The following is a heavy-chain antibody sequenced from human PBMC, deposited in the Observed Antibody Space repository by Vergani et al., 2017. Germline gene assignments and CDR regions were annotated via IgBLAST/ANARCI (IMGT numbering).Heavy chain of an antibody. CDR2: INPNSGGT. CDR1: GYTFTGYY. J-gene: IGHJ3*02. CDR3: ARDDRWELDAFDI. Sequence: LQLVESGGGLVQPGASVKVSCKASGYTFTGYYMHWVRQAPGQGLEWMGWINPNSGGTNYAQKFQGRVTMTRDTSISTAYMELGRLRSDDTAVYYCARDDRWELDAFDIWGQGTMVTVSS. D-gene: IGHD1-26*01. V-gene: IGHV1-2*02.